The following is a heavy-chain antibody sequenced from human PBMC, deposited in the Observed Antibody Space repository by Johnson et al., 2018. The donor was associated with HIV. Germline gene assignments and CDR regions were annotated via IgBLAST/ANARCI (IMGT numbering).Heavy chain of an antibody. CDR3: ARDRCSSTSCIDAFDI. Sequence: VESGGGVVQPGRSLRLSCAASGFTFSSYAMHWVRQAPGKGLEWVAVISYDGSIKYYADSVKGRFTISRDNSKNTLYLQMNSQRAEDTAVYYCARDRCSSTSCIDAFDIWGQGTMVTVSS. CDR2: ISYDGSIK. CDR1: GFTFSSYA. D-gene: IGHD2-2*01. J-gene: IGHJ3*02. V-gene: IGHV3-30*04.